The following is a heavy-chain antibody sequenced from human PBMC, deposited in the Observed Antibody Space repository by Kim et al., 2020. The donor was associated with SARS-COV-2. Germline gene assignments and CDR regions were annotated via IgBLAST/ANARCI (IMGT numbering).Heavy chain of an antibody. CDR3: AGVGVLTGHDAFDI. Sequence: YADAVKGRLTISRNDSKNTVYLQLNGLRVEDTAMYFCAGVGVLTGHDAFDIWGQGTVVTVSS. D-gene: IGHD3-10*01. J-gene: IGHJ3*02. V-gene: IGHV3-23*03.